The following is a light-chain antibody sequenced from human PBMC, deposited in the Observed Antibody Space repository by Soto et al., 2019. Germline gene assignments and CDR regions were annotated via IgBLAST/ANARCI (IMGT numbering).Light chain of an antibody. CDR1: QGIRNS. V-gene: IGKV1-27*01. CDR2: AAS. CDR3: QKYNSAPYT. Sequence: DIQVTQSPSSLSASIGDRVTITCRARQGIRNSVAWYQQKPGKVPNLLIYAASTLQSGVTSRFSGSGSETDFTLTISSLQPEYVSTYYCQKYNSAPYTFXPGTKVDIK. J-gene: IGKJ3*01.